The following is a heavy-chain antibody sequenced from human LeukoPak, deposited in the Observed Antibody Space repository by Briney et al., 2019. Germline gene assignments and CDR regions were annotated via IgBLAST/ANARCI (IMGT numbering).Heavy chain of an antibody. J-gene: IGHJ4*02. D-gene: IGHD3-22*01. CDR1: GGSISSYY. CDR2: IYYSGCT. CDR3: ARLGPNDSKGY. V-gene: IGHV4-59*08. Sequence: SETLSLTCTVSGGSISSYYWSWIRQPPGKGLEWIGYIYYSGCTNYNPSLKSRVTISVDTSKNQFSLKLSSVTAADTAVYYCARLGPNDSKGYWGQGTLVTVSS.